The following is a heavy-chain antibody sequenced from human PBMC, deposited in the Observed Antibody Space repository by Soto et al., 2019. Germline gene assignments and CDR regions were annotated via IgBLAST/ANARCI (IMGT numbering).Heavy chain of an antibody. Sequence: EVQLLESGGGLVQPGGSLRLSCAASGFTFSSYAMSWVRQAPGKGLEWVSAISGSGGSTYYADSVKGRFTISRDNSKNTLYLQMNSLRAEDTAVYYCAKDRSRVIAAAGTRYYYYMDVWGKGTTVTVSS. V-gene: IGHV3-23*01. D-gene: IGHD6-13*01. CDR3: AKDRSRVIAAAGTRYYYYMDV. CDR2: ISGSGGST. CDR1: GFTFSSYA. J-gene: IGHJ6*03.